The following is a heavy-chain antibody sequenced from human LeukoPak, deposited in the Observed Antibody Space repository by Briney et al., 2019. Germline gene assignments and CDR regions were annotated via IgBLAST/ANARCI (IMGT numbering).Heavy chain of an antibody. CDR2: IKQDGGEN. J-gene: IGHJ3*02. Sequence: GGSLRLSCVASGFTFSTYWMSWVRQAPGKGLEWVANIKQDGGENYSVDSVKGRFTISRDNAKSSLYLQMNNLRVEDTAVYYCATSQTTSGRYGNAFDIWGQGTMVTVSS. CDR1: GFTFSTYW. D-gene: IGHD6-19*01. CDR3: ATSQTTSGRYGNAFDI. V-gene: IGHV3-7*03.